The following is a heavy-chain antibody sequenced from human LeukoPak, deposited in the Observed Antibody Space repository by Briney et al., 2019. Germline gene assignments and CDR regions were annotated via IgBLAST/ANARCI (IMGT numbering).Heavy chain of an antibody. CDR3: ATYTQSGAQGVSDY. Sequence: GASVKVSCKASGYTFTNYYMHWVRQAPRQGLEWMGLTHPNDGDTKYTQEFQDRVTMTRDTSTSTVYMELSSLRSEDTAVYYCATYTQSGAQGVSDYWGQGTLVTVSS. CDR1: GYTFTNYY. D-gene: IGHD3-10*01. CDR2: THPNDGDT. V-gene: IGHV1-46*01. J-gene: IGHJ4*02.